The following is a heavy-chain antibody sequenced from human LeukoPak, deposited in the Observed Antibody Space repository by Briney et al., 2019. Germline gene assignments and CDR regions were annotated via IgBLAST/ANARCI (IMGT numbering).Heavy chain of an antibody. V-gene: IGHV4-34*01. CDR3: ARANLGYCSSTSCLHHRGYYYYYMDV. J-gene: IGHJ6*03. CDR2: INHSGST. D-gene: IGHD2-2*01. Sequence: PSETLSLTCAVYGGSFRGYYWSWIRQPPGKGLEWIGEINHSGSTNYNPSLKSRVTISVDTSKNQFSLKLSSVTAADTAVYYCARANLGYCSSTSCLHHRGYYYYYMDVWGKGTTVTVSS. CDR1: GGSFRGYY.